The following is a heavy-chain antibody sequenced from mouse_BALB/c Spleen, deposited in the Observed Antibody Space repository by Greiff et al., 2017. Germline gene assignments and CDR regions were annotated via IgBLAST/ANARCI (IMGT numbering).Heavy chain of an antibody. CDR2: ISSGGSYT. CDR1: GFTFSSYA. Sequence: VQLKESGGGLVKPGGSLKLSCAASGFTFSSYAMSWVRQSPEKRLEWVAEISSGGSYTYYPDTVTGRFTISRDNAKNTLYLEMSSLRSEDTAMYYCARGGSRAFDYWGQGTTLTVSS. D-gene: IGHD1-1*01. V-gene: IGHV5-9-4*01. CDR3: ARGGSRAFDY. J-gene: IGHJ2*01.